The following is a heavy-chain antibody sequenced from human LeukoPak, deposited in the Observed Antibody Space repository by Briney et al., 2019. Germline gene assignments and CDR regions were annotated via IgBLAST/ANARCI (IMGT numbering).Heavy chain of an antibody. Sequence: PGGSLRLSCAASGFTVSSNYMSWVRQARGKGLEWVAVISYDGSNKYYADSVKGRFTISRDNSKNTLYAQVNSLRAEDTAVYYCARELGQRFDYWGQGTLVTVSS. CDR2: ISYDGSNK. CDR1: GFTVSSNY. V-gene: IGHV3-30-3*01. J-gene: IGHJ4*02. CDR3: ARELGQRFDY. D-gene: IGHD7-27*01.